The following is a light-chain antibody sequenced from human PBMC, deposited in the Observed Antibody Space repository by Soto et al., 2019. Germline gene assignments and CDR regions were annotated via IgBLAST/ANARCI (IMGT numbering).Light chain of an antibody. J-gene: IGLJ1*01. CDR3: SSYTSSSTLPYV. Sequence: QSALTQPASVSGSPGQSITISCTGTNSDVGGYNYVSWYQQHPGKAPKLMIYDVSNRPSGVSNRFSGSKSGNTASLTISGLQAEDEADYYCSSYTSSSTLPYVFGTGTKLTVL. CDR2: DVS. CDR1: NSDVGGYNY. V-gene: IGLV2-14*01.